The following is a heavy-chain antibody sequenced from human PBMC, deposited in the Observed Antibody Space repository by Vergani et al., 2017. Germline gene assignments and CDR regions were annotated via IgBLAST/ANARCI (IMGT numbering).Heavy chain of an antibody. CDR1: GYTFTSYG. Sequence: QVQLVQSGAEVKKPGASVKVSCKASGYTFTSYGISWVRQAPGQGLEWMGWISAYNGNTNYAQKLQGRVTMTTDTSTSTAYMELRSLRSADTAVYYCAGAPQQARKKNIVVVPVDYWGQGTLVTVSS. V-gene: IGHV1-18*01. CDR3: AGAPQQARKKNIVVVPVDY. J-gene: IGHJ4*02. CDR2: ISAYNGNT. D-gene: IGHD2-2*01.